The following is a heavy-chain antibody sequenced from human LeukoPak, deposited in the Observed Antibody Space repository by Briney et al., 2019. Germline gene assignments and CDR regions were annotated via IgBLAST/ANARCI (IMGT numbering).Heavy chain of an antibody. J-gene: IGHJ5*02. CDR2: IYYSGST. V-gene: IGHV4-39*07. Sequence: NPSETLSLTCTVSGGSISSSSYYWGWIRQPPGKGLEWIGSIYYSGSTYYNPSLKSRVTISVDTSKNQFSLKLSSVPAADTAVYYCAREKFSTWLHELNWFDPWGQGTLVTVSS. D-gene: IGHD5-12*01. CDR3: AREKFSTWLHELNWFDP. CDR1: GGSISSSSYY.